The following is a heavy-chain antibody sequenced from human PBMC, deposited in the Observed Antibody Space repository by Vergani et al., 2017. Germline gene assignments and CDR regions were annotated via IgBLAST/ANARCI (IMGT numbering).Heavy chain of an antibody. CDR2: INHSGST. J-gene: IGHJ6*02. D-gene: IGHD4-17*01. CDR3: ARGTVTTEYYYGMDV. Sequence: QVQLQQWGAGLLKPSETLSLTCAVYGGSFSGYYWSWIRQPPGKGLEWIGEINHSGSTNYNPSLKSRVTISVDTSKHQFSLKLSSGTAADTAVYYCARGTVTTEYYYGMDVWGQGTTVTVSS. V-gene: IGHV4-34*01. CDR1: GGSFSGYY.